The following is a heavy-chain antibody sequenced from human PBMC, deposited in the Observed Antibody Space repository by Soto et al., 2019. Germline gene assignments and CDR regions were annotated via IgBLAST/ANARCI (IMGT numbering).Heavy chain of an antibody. CDR1: GYTFTSYY. V-gene: IGHV1-46*01. CDR2: INPSGGST. Sequence: QVQLVQSGAEVKKPGASVKVSCKASGYTFTSYYMHWVRQAPGQGLEWMGIINPSGGSTSYAQKFQGRVTMTRDTSTSTVYMELSSLRSEDTAVYYCARRPAYYYGSGHSRTGGVSGMDVWGQGTTVTVSS. CDR3: ARRPAYYYGSGHSRTGGVSGMDV. J-gene: IGHJ6*02. D-gene: IGHD3-10*01.